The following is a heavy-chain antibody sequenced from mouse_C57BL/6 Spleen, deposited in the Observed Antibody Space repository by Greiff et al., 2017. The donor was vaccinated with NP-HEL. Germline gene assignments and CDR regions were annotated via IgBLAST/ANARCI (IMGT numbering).Heavy chain of an antibody. Sequence: VQLQQPGAELVRPGASVKLSCTASGFNIKDYYMHWVKQRPEQGLEWIGRIDPEDGDTEYAPKFQGKATMTADTSSNTAYLQLSSLTSEDTAVYYCTTLYYGSSYGWYFDVWGTGTTVTVSS. CDR2: IDPEDGDT. D-gene: IGHD1-1*01. CDR3: TTLYYGSSYGWYFDV. J-gene: IGHJ1*03. V-gene: IGHV14-1*01. CDR1: GFNIKDYY.